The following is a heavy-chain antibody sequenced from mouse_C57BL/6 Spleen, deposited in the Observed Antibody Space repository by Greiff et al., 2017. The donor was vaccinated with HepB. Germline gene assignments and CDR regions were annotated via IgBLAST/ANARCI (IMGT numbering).Heavy chain of an antibody. CDR3: ARHPYDWEGGAYAMDY. CDR2: IYPRSGNT. Sequence: QVQLQQSGAELARPGASVKLSCKASGYTFTSYGISWVKQRTGQGLEWIGEIYPRSGNTYYNEKFKGKATLTADKSSSTAYMELRSLTSEDSAVYFCARHPYDWEGGAYAMDYWGQGTSVTVSS. CDR1: GYTFTSYG. J-gene: IGHJ4*01. D-gene: IGHD2-4*01. V-gene: IGHV1-81*01.